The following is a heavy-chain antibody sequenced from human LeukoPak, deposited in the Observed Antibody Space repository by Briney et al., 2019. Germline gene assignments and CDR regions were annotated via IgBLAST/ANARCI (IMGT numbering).Heavy chain of an antibody. Sequence: GASVKVSCKASGYTFSIYGFSWVRQAPGQGLEWMGWINPNSGGTNYAQKFQGRVTMTRDTSISTAYMELSRLRSDDTAVYYCASISSGYDPFDYWGQGTLVTVSS. CDR3: ASISSGYDPFDY. CDR2: INPNSGGT. V-gene: IGHV1-2*02. CDR1: GYTFSIYG. J-gene: IGHJ4*02. D-gene: IGHD3-22*01.